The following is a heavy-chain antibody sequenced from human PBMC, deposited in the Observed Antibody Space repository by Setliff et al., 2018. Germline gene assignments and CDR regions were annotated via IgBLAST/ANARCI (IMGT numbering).Heavy chain of an antibody. J-gene: IGHJ3*02. D-gene: IGHD1-26*01. Sequence: SLRLSCAASGFTFSSYSMNWVRQAPGKGLEWVSFIYSSGSTYHAESVKGRFTISRDNSKNTLYLQMNSLRVEDTAVYYCASGGGSSGYAFNIWGQGIMVTVSS. V-gene: IGHV3-53*01. CDR2: IYSSGST. CDR3: ASGGGSSGYAFNI. CDR1: GFTFSSYS.